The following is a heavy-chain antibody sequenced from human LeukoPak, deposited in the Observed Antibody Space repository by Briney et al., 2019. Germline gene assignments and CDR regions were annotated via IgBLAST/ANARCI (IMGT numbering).Heavy chain of an antibody. V-gene: IGHV3-23*01. Sequence: QAGGSLTLSCAASGFTISSYAMSWVRQAPGKGLEWVSAISGSGGSTYYADSVKGRFTISRDNSKNTLYLQVNSLRAEDTAVYYCAKGDYYGSGSYYNVYYFDYWGQGTLVTVSS. CDR3: AKGDYYGSGSYYNVYYFDY. D-gene: IGHD3-10*01. CDR2: ISGSGGST. J-gene: IGHJ4*02. CDR1: GFTISSYA.